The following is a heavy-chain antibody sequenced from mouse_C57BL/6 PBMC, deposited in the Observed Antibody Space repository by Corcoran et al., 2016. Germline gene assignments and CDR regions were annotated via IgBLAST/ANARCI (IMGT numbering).Heavy chain of an antibody. V-gene: IGHV9-3*01. Sequence: QIQLVQSGPELKKPGETVKISCKASGYTFTTYGMSWVKQAPGKGLKWMGWINTYSGVPTYADDFKGRFAFSLETSASTAYLQINNRKNEDTATYFCARGSRYYYGSSLDYWGQGTTLTVSS. D-gene: IGHD1-1*01. CDR1: GYTFTTYG. CDR3: ARGSRYYYGSSLDY. J-gene: IGHJ2*01. CDR2: INTYSGVP.